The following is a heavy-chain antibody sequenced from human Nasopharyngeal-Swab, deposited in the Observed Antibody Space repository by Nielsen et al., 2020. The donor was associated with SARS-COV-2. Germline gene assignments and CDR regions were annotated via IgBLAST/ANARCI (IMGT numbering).Heavy chain of an antibody. D-gene: IGHD3-9*01. V-gene: IGHV4-30-4*01. J-gene: IGHJ3*02. Sequence: RQAPGKGLEWIGYIYYSGSTYYNPSLKSRVTISVDTSKNQFSLKLSSVTAADTAVYYCARDGPRSLYDILTGYYKPYAFDIWGQGTMVT. CDR2: IYYSGST. CDR3: ARDGPRSLYDILTGYYKPYAFDI.